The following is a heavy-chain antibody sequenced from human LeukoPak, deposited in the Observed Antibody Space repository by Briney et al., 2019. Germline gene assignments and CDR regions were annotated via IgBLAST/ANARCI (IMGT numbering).Heavy chain of an antibody. CDR2: ISAYNGNT. CDR1: GYPFTSYG. D-gene: IGHD3-22*01. J-gene: IGHJ4*02. Sequence: ASVKVSCKASGYPFTSYGISWVRQAPGQGLEWMGWISAYNGNTNYAQKLQGRVTMTTDTSTSTAYMELRSLRSDDTAVYYCARGRYYYDSSGLIDYWGQGTLVTVSS. V-gene: IGHV1-18*01. CDR3: ARGRYYYDSSGLIDY.